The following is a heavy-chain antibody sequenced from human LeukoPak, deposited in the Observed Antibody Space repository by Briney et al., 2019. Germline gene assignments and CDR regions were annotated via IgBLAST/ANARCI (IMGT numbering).Heavy chain of an antibody. D-gene: IGHD5-18*01. J-gene: IGHJ4*02. V-gene: IGHV3-30*03. CDR3: ARDQADTAMGP. CDR1: GFTFSSYG. CDR2: ISYDGSNK. Sequence: PGGSLRLSCAASGFTFSSYGMHWVRQAPGKGLEWVAVISYDGSNKYYADSVKGRFTISRDNSKNTLYLQMNSLRAEDTAVYYCARDQADTAMGPWGQGTLVTVSS.